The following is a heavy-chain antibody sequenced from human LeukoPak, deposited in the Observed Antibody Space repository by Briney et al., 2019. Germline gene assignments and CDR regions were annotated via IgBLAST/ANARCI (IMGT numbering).Heavy chain of an antibody. V-gene: IGHV3-64*01. CDR2: ITNNGGST. J-gene: IGHJ4*02. CDR3: ARVSVVKTYDY. CDR1: GFTFSSYG. Sequence: GGSLRLSCAASGFTFSSYGMHWVRQAPGKGLEYVSAITNNGGSTYYANSVKGRFTISRDNSKNTLYLQMDSLRPEDMAVYYCARVSVVKTYDYWGQGTLVSVSS. D-gene: IGHD4-23*01.